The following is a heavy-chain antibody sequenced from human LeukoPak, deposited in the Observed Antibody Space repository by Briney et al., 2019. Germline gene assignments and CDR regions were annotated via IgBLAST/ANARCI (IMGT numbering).Heavy chain of an antibody. CDR2: IYTSGST. CDR3: ARAGYYDWRGYYFDY. V-gene: IGHV4-61*02. J-gene: IGHJ4*02. Sequence: SQTLSLTCTVSGGSISSGSNYWGWIRQPAGKGLEWIGRIYTSGSTNYNPSLKSRVTISLDTSKNQFSLKLSSVTAADTAVYYCARAGYYDWRGYYFDYWGQGTLVTVSS. D-gene: IGHD3-22*01. CDR1: GGSISSGSNY.